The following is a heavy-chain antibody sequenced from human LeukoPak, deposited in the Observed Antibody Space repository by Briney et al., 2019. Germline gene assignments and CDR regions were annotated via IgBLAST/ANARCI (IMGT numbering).Heavy chain of an antibody. Sequence: SETLSLTCAVYGGSFSGYYWSWIRQPPGKGLEWIGEINHSGSTNYNPSLKSRVTISVDTSKNQFSLKLSSVTAADTAVYYCARGIRYDSRLPYDYWGQETLVTVSS. CDR1: GGSFSGYY. CDR3: ARGIRYDSRLPYDY. CDR2: INHSGST. V-gene: IGHV4-34*01. D-gene: IGHD3-22*01. J-gene: IGHJ4*02.